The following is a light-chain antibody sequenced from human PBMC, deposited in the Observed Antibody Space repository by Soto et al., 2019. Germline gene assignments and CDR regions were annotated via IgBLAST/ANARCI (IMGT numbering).Light chain of an antibody. Sequence: AIQMTQSPSSLSASVGDRVSITCRASQGISSGLPWYQQKPGKAPKLLIYDASSLQSGVPSRFSGSGSGTEFTLTISSLQPEDFATYYCLQDNSYPITFGQGTRLEIK. CDR1: QGISSG. CDR3: LQDNSYPIT. J-gene: IGKJ5*01. CDR2: DAS. V-gene: IGKV1-6*01.